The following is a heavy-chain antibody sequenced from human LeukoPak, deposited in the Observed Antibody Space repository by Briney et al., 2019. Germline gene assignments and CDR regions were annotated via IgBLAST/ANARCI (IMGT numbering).Heavy chain of an antibody. V-gene: IGHV1-69*06. CDR2: IIPIFGTA. CDR3: ARDGGEILKTYYDYVWGSYSAFDI. J-gene: IGHJ3*02. CDR1: GGTFSSYA. Sequence: SVKVSCKASGGTFSSYAISWVRQAPGQGLEWMGGIIPIFGTANYAQKFQGRVTITADKSTGTAYMELSSLRSEDTAVYYCARDGGEILKTYYDYVWGSYSAFDIWGQGTMVTVSS. D-gene: IGHD3-16*01.